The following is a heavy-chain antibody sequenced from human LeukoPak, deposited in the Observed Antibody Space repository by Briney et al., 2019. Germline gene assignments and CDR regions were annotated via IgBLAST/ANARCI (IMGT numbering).Heavy chain of an antibody. D-gene: IGHD3-9*01. Sequence: TGGSLRLSCAASGFTFSSYSMNWVRQAPGKGLEWVSSISSSSSYIYYADSVKGRFTISRDNAKNSLYLQMNSLRAEDTAVYYCARDKPSYDILSDFDYWGQGTLVTVSS. V-gene: IGHV3-21*01. CDR2: ISSSSSYI. J-gene: IGHJ4*02. CDR1: GFTFSSYS. CDR3: ARDKPSYDILSDFDY.